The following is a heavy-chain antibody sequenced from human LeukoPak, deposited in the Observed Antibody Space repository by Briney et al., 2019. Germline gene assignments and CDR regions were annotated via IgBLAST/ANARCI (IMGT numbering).Heavy chain of an antibody. Sequence: SETLSLTCTVSGGSISSYYWSWIRQPPGKGLEWIGYFYYSGSTNYNPSLKSRVTISVDTSKNQFSLKLSSVTAADTAVYYCARDKADGNFDYWGQGTLVTVSS. CDR1: GGSISSYY. J-gene: IGHJ4*02. D-gene: IGHD2-15*01. CDR2: FYYSGST. V-gene: IGHV4-59*01. CDR3: ARDKADGNFDY.